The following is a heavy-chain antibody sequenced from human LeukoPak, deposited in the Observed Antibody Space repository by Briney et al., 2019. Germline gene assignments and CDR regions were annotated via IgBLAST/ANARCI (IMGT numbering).Heavy chain of an antibody. CDR1: GFTFDDYA. V-gene: IGHV3-9*01. D-gene: IGHD4-17*01. Sequence: GGSLRLSCAASGFTFDDYAMHWVRQAPGKGLEWVSGISWNSGSIGYADSVKGRFTISRDNAKNSLYLQMNSLRAEDTALYYCAKGDYGDSQGAFDIWGQGTMVTVSS. CDR3: AKGDYGDSQGAFDI. CDR2: ISWNSGSI. J-gene: IGHJ3*02.